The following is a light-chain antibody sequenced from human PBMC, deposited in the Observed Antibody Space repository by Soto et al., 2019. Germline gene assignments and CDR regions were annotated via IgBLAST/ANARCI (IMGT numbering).Light chain of an antibody. CDR3: QQYETSPVT. CDR1: QSVRNNY. V-gene: IGKV3-20*01. CDR2: EGA. Sequence: EILLTQSPGTLSLSPGETATLSCRASQSVRNNYLAWYQQRPAQPPRLLMYEGATRASGIPDRFSGSVSGTDFTLTIRRLEPEDFALYFCQQYETSPVTFGGGTKVEI. J-gene: IGKJ4*01.